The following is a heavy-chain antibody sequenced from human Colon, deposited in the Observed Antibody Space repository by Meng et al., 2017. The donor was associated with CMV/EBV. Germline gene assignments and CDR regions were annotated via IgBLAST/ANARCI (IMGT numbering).Heavy chain of an antibody. V-gene: IGHV4-34*01. CDR3: AREDSLVRGARGYFDF. Sequence: GSLRLSCAVYGGSFSGYYWSWIRQPPGKGLEWIGEINHSGSTNYNPSLKSRVTISVDTSKNQFSLNVTSVTAADTALYYCAREDSLVRGARGYFDFWGQGALVTVSS. CDR1: GGSFSGYY. J-gene: IGHJ4*01. CDR2: INHSGST. D-gene: IGHD3-10*01.